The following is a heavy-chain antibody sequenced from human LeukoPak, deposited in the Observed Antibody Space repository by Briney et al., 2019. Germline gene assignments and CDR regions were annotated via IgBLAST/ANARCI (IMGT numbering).Heavy chain of an antibody. CDR2: ITSSGTSM. J-gene: IGHJ4*02. CDR1: GFTFSSYE. CDR3: ARSTTTILFDY. Sequence: QPGGSLRLSCAGSGFTFSSYEMNWVRQAPGKGLEWVSFITSSGTSMFYADSVKGRFTISRDNAKNSLYLQMNSLRAEDTAVYYCARSTTTILFDYWGQGTLASVSS. D-gene: IGHD1-1*01. V-gene: IGHV3-48*03.